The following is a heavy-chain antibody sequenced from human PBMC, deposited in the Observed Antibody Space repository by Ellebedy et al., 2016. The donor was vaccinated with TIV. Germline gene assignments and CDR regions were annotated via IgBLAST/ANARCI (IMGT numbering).Heavy chain of an antibody. Sequence: GGSLRLSXAASGFTFSISGMTWVRQRPGKGLEWVATVSRGREAYYADPFKGPFFISRDNDLNSVFLQLNNLRVEDTAVYYCSRDGREWSRDCWGQGTLVTVSS. CDR2: VSRGREA. V-gene: IGHV3-21*06. CDR1: GFTFSISG. J-gene: IGHJ4*02. CDR3: SRDGREWSRDC. D-gene: IGHD3-3*01.